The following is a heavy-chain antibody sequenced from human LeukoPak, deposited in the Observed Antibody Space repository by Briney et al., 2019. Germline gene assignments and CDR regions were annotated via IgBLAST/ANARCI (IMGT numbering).Heavy chain of an antibody. CDR3: ARGAVAVGYYFDY. CDR1: GGTFSSYA. J-gene: IGHJ4*02. V-gene: IGHV1-69*04. Sequence: SVKVSCKASGGTFSSYAISWVRQAPGRGLEWMGRIIPILGIANYAQKFQGRVTITADKSTSTAYMELSSLRSEDTAVYYCARGAVAVGYYFDYWGQGTLVTVSS. CDR2: IIPILGIA. D-gene: IGHD6-19*01.